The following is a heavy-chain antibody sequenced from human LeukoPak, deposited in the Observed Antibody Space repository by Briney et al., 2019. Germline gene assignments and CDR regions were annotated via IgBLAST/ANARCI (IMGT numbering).Heavy chain of an antibody. CDR2: INPITGGI. CDR1: GYTFTGYY. D-gene: IGHD2-15*01. V-gene: IGHV1-2*02. J-gene: IGHJ4*02. Sequence: GASVKVSCKASGYTFTGYYMHWVRQAPGQGLEWMGWINPITGGINYAQKFQGRVTMTRNVSTSTVYMELSSLRSDDTAVYYCARTCCSETSKFDYWGQGTLVTVSS. CDR3: ARTCCSETSKFDY.